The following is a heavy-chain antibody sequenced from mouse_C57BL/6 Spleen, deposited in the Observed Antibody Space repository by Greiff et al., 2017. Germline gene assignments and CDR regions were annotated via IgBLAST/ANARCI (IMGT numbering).Heavy chain of an antibody. CDR3: ARFHYERAPYYFDY. CDR1: GYAFSSSW. D-gene: IGHD2-4*01. Sequence: QVQLQQSGPELVKPGASVKISCKASGYAFSSSWMNWVKQRPGKGLEWIGRIYPGDGDTNYNGKFKGKATLTADKSSSTAYMQLSSLTSEDSAVYFCARFHYERAPYYFDYWGQGTTLTVSS. CDR2: IYPGDGDT. V-gene: IGHV1-82*01. J-gene: IGHJ2*01.